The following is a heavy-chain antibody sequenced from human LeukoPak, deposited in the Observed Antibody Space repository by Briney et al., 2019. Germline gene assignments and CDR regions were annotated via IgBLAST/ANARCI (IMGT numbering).Heavy chain of an antibody. CDR3: AKAWGGSRGLYFDY. J-gene: IGHJ4*02. D-gene: IGHD3-16*01. V-gene: IGHV3-23*01. CDR2: ISGSGGST. CDR1: GFTFSSYA. Sequence: GGSLRLSCAASGFTFSSYAMSWVRQAPGKGLEGVSAISGSGGSTYYADSVKGRFTISRDNSKNTLYLQMNSLRAEDTAVYYCAKAWGGSRGLYFDYWGQGTLVTVSS.